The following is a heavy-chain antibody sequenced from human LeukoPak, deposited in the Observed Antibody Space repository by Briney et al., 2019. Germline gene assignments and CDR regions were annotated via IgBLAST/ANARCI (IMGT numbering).Heavy chain of an antibody. J-gene: IGHJ4*02. CDR2: INPNSGGT. Sequence: ASVKVSCKASGYTFTDYYMHWVRQAPGQGLEWMGWINPNSGGTNYAQKFQGRVTMTRDTSISTAYMELSRLRSDDTAVYYCARGQRYSSAWYDEGGYYFDYWGQGTPVTVSS. D-gene: IGHD6-19*01. CDR3: ARGQRYSSAWYDEGGYYFDY. CDR1: GYTFTDYY. V-gene: IGHV1-2*02.